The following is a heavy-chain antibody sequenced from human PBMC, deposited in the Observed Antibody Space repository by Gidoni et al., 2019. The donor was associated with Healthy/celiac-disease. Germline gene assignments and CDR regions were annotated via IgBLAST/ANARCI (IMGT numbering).Heavy chain of an antibody. Sequence: QVHLQEPGPGLVKPSGTLSLTCAVTGGSISSSNWWSWVRQPPGKGLKWIGEIYHSGSTNYNPPLKSRVTISVDKSKNQFSLKLSSVTAADTAVYYCARDQDYSSTYNWFDPWGQGTLVTVSS. CDR2: IYHSGST. CDR1: GGSISSSNW. D-gene: IGHD4-4*01. V-gene: IGHV4-4*02. CDR3: ARDQDYSSTYNWFDP. J-gene: IGHJ5*02.